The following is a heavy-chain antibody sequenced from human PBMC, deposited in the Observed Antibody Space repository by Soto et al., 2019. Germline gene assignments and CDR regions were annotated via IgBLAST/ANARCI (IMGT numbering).Heavy chain of an antibody. J-gene: IGHJ4*02. CDR3: AKGTYYYGSAPYYFDY. Sequence: GGSLRLSCAASGFTFSSYAMSWVRQAPGKGLEWVSGISDSGGSTYYADSVKGRFTISRDNSKDTLYLQMNSLRAEDTAVYYCAKGTYYYGSAPYYFDYWGQGTLVTVSS. D-gene: IGHD3-10*01. V-gene: IGHV3-23*01. CDR1: GFTFSSYA. CDR2: ISDSGGST.